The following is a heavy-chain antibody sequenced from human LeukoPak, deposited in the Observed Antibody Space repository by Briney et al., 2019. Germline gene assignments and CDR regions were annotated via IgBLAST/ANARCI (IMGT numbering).Heavy chain of an antibody. CDR1: GITFSSYA. J-gene: IGHJ4*02. CDR2: ISGSGGSK. Sequence: GSLRLSCAASGITFSSYAMNWVRQAPGKGLEWVSAISGSGGSKYYAESVKGRFTISRDNSKNTLSLQMNSLRAEDTAVYYCASGGSIPYWVQGILVTVSS. V-gene: IGHV3-23*01. CDR3: ASGGSIPY. D-gene: IGHD6-13*01.